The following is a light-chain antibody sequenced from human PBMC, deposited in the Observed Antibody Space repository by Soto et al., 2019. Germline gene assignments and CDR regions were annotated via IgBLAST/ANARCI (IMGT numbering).Light chain of an antibody. Sequence: QSVLTQPPSASGTPGQRVTISCSGSSSNIGRNSVYWYQQLPGTAPKLLTYRNNQRPSGVPDRFSGSKSGTSASLAISGLRSEDEADYYCATWDDSLGNRVFGGGTKLTVL. V-gene: IGLV1-47*01. J-gene: IGLJ3*02. CDR1: SSNIGRNS. CDR2: RNN. CDR3: ATWDDSLGNRV.